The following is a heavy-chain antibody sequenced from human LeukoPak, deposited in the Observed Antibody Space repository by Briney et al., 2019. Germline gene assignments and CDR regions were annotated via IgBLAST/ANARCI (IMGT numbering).Heavy chain of an antibody. CDR1: AFTLSNYG. J-gene: IGHJ4*02. V-gene: IGHV3-23*01. Sequence: GGSLRPSCAVSAFTLSNYGMSWVRQAPGKGLEWVAGIGGRGGGTNYADSVKGRFTISRGNPKNTLYLQMNSLRAEDTAVYFCAKRGVVIRVILVGFHKEAYYFDSWGQGALVTVSS. D-gene: IGHD3-22*01. CDR3: AKRGVVIRVILVGFHKEAYYFDS. CDR2: IGGRGGGT.